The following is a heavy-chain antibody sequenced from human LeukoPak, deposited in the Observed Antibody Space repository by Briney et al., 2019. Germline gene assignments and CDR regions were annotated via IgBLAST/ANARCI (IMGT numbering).Heavy chain of an antibody. CDR2: IYYSGST. Sequence: SETLSLTCTVSGGSISNSGYYWGWIRQPPGKGLEWIGNIYYSGSTYYNPSLKSRVTISVDTSKNQFSLKLSSVTAADTAEYYCAKEREYCSSGSCHYDLDVWGQGTTVTVSS. CDR3: AKEREYCSSGSCHYDLDV. V-gene: IGHV4-39*07. D-gene: IGHD2-15*01. CDR1: GGSISNSGYY. J-gene: IGHJ6*02.